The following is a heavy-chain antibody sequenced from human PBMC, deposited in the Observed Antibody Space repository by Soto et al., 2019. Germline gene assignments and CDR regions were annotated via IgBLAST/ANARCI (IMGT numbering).Heavy chain of an antibody. J-gene: IGHJ6*02. Sequence: QLQLQESGPGLVKPSETLSLSCTVSGGSITSSFYWGWFRQPPGKGLEWIGSIYGTGNTYYNPSLKGRVTISADSPKNQFSLTLISVTAADTAVYYCRSSSRYSTDVWGQGATVTVSS. CDR2: IYGTGNT. CDR3: RSSSRYSTDV. CDR1: GGSITSSFY. D-gene: IGHD6-13*01. V-gene: IGHV4-39*01.